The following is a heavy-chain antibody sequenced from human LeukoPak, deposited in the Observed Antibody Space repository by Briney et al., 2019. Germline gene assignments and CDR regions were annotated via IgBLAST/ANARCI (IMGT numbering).Heavy chain of an antibody. D-gene: IGHD3-16*02. V-gene: IGHV3-33*01. CDR2: IWYDGSNK. Sequence: GGSLRLSCAASGFTFSSYGMHWVRQAPGKGLEWVAVIWYDGSNKYYADSVEGRFTISRDNSKNTLYLQMNSLRAEDTAVYYCARAPIMITFGGVIDHFDYWGQGTLVTVSS. J-gene: IGHJ4*02. CDR1: GFTFSSYG. CDR3: ARAPIMITFGGVIDHFDY.